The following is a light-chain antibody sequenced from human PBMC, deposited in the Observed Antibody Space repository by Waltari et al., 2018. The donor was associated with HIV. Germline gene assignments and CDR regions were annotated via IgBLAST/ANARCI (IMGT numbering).Light chain of an antibody. CDR2: LGS. V-gene: IGKV2-28*01. J-gene: IGKJ3*01. CDR1: QSLLNSNGYNY. Sequence: DIVMTQSPLSLPVPPGEPASISCRSSQSLLNSNGYNYLDWYVQKPGQSPQLLIYLGSDRASGVPDRFSVSGSGTEFTLKISRVEAEDVGVYYCMQALQTPFTFGPGTKLDIK. CDR3: MQALQTPFT.